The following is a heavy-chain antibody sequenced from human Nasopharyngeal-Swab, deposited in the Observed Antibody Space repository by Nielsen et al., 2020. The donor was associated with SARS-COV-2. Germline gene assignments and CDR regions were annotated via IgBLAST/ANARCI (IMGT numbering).Heavy chain of an antibody. Sequence: WVRQAPGQGLEWMGIINPSGGSTSSAQKFQGRVTMTRDTSTSTVYMELSSLRSEDTAVYYCARELHSSGWGTPHWYFDPWGRGTLVTVSS. J-gene: IGHJ2*01. D-gene: IGHD6-19*01. CDR2: INPSGGST. V-gene: IGHV1-46*01. CDR3: ARELHSSGWGTPHWYFDP.